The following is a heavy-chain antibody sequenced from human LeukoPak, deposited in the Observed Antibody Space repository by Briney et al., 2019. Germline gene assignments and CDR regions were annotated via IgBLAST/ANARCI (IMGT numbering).Heavy chain of an antibody. Sequence: PSETLSLTCTVPGGSISSYYWSWIRQPPGKGLEWIGYIYYSGSTNYNPSLKGRVTISVDTSKNQFSLKLRSVTAADTAVYYCARLTGYSSESWFDPWGQGTLVTASS. V-gene: IGHV4-59*01. CDR3: ARLTGYSSESWFDP. D-gene: IGHD3-9*01. J-gene: IGHJ5*02. CDR1: GGSISSYY. CDR2: IYYSGST.